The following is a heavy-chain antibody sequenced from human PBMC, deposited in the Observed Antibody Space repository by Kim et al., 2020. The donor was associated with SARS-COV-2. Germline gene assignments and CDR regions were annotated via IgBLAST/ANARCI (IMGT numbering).Heavy chain of an antibody. CDR2: ISGSGDST. D-gene: IGHD1-26*01. CDR3: AKMGGGRNVDY. V-gene: IGHV3-23*01. CDR1: GFTFTNYA. Sequence: GGSLRLSCAVSGFTFTNYAMIWVRQAPGKGLEWVSSISGSGDSTDYADSVRGRFTISRDNSKNTLHLQMNSLRAEDTAIYYCAKMGGGRNVDYWGQGTLV. J-gene: IGHJ4*02.